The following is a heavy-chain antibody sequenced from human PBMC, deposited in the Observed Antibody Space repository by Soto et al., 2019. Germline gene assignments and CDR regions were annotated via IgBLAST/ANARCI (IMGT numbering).Heavy chain of an antibody. CDR1: GYTFTSYD. D-gene: IGHD6-19*01. CDR3: ARGRRIAVAGRGWFDP. V-gene: IGHV1-8*01. J-gene: IGHJ5*02. Sequence: ASVKVSCKASGYTFTSYDINWVRQATGQGLEWMGWMNPNSGNTGYAQKFQGRVTMTRNTSISTAYMELSSLRSEDTAVYYCARGRRIAVAGRGWFDPWGQGTLVTV. CDR2: MNPNSGNT.